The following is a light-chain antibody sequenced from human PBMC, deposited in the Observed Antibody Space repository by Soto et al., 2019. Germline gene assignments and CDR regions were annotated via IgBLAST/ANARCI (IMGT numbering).Light chain of an antibody. CDR3: AAWDDSLNGLVV. CDR2: SNN. V-gene: IGLV1-44*01. Sequence: QPVLTQSPSASGTPGQRVTISCSGSSSNIGSNTVNWYQQLPGTAPKLLIYSNNQRPSGVPDRFSGSKSGTSASLAISGLQSEDEADYYCAAWDDSLNGLVVFGGGTKLTVL. J-gene: IGLJ2*01. CDR1: SSNIGSNT.